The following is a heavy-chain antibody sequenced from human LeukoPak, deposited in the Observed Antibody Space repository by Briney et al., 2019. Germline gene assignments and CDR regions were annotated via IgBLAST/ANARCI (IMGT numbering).Heavy chain of an antibody. D-gene: IGHD3-3*01. CDR1: GFTFTNYE. V-gene: IGHV3-48*03. CDR3: ARDHWSGPYYFDY. CDR2: ISTGGSIV. Sequence: PGGSLRLSCAASGFTFTNYEMDWVRQAPGKGLEWISHISTGGSIVSYADSVRGRFTVSRDNAQKSLYLQMNSLRVEDTAVYYCARDHWSGPYYFDYWGQGTLVTVSS. J-gene: IGHJ4*02.